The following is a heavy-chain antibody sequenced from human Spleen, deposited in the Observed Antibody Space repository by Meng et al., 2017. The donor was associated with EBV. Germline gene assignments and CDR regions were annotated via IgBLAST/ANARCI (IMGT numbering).Heavy chain of an antibody. V-gene: IGHV4-34*01. D-gene: IGHD6-19*01. CDR1: GGSSSGSD. J-gene: IGHJ4*01. CDR2: INLGGNT. Sequence: QVQLQQWGAGLLKASETLSLTCAVYGGSSSGSDWSWIRQPPGKGLEWIGEINLGGNTNYNPSLKSRVSISVDTSKNHFSLKVDSVTAADTAVYYCATWNNNGWYYGYWGQGTLVTVSS. CDR3: ATWNNNGWYYGY.